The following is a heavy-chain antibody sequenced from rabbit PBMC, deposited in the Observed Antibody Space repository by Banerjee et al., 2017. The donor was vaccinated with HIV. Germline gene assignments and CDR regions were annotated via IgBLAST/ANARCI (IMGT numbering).Heavy chain of an antibody. V-gene: IGHV1S45*01. CDR2: IYAGGSGDT. J-gene: IGHJ3*01. D-gene: IGHD4-1*01. CDR3: ARDLAGVIGWNFGL. CDR1: GFSFSSSYW. Sequence: QEQLEESGGGLVEPEGSLTLTCTASGFSFSSSYWICWVRQAPGKGLEWIACIYAGGSGDTYYASWAKGRFTISKTSWTTVTLQMTSLTAADTATYFCARDLAGVIGWNFGLWGQGTLVTVS.